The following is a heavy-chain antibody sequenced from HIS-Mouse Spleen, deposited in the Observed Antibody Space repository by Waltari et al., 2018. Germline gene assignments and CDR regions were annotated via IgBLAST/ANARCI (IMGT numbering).Heavy chain of an antibody. CDR1: GASISRGGSS. CDR2: IYYSGST. Sequence: QVQLQEPAPGLVKPSQTLSLTCTFPGASISRGGSSWSRSRQPPRKGLEWIGYIYYSGSTYYNPSLKSRVTISVDTSKNQFSLKLSSVTAADTAVYYCARSPYYDFWSGYSDNWFDPWGQGTLVTVSS. CDR3: ARSPYYDFWSGYSDNWFDP. D-gene: IGHD3-3*01. V-gene: IGHV4-31*03. J-gene: IGHJ5*02.